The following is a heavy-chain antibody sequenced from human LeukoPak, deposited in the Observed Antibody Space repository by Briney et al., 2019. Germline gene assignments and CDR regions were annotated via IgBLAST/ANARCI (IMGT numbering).Heavy chain of an antibody. V-gene: IGHV1-69*04. CDR3: ARDPSDYYGPGSYYNAYNWFDP. CDR2: IIPILGIA. D-gene: IGHD3-10*01. J-gene: IGHJ5*02. Sequence: SVKVSCKASGGTFSSYAISWVRQAPGQGLEWMGRIIPILGIANYAQKFQGRVTITADKSTSTAYMELSSLRSEDTAVYYCARDPSDYYGPGSYYNAYNWFDPWGQGTLVTVSS. CDR1: GGTFSSYA.